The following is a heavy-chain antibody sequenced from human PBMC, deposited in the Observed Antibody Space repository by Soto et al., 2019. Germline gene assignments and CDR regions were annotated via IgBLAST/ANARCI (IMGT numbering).Heavy chain of an antibody. CDR3: AVQGGATAMADYYFDY. Sequence: QVQLVQSGAEVKKPGSSVKVSCKASGGTFSSYTISWVRQAPGQGLEWMGRIIPILGIANYAQKFQGRVTITADKSTSTDYMELSSLRSEDTAVYYCAVQGGATAMADYYFDYWGQGTLVTVSS. D-gene: IGHD5-18*01. J-gene: IGHJ4*02. V-gene: IGHV1-69*02. CDR2: IIPILGIA. CDR1: GGTFSSYT.